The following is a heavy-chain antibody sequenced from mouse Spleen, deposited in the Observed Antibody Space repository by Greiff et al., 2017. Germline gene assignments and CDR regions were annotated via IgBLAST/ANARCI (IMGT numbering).Heavy chain of an antibody. CDR3: ARSAPAYYSYFDY. CDR1: GFNIKDYY. Sequence: LVESGAELVRPGALVKLSCKASGFNIKDYYMHWVKQRTEQGLEWIGRIDPEDGETKYAPTFQGKATITADTSSNTAYLQLSSLTSEVTAVYYCARSAPAYYSYFDYWGQGTTLTVSS. J-gene: IGHJ2*01. V-gene: IGHV14-2*01. CDR2: IDPEDGET. D-gene: IGHD2-12*01.